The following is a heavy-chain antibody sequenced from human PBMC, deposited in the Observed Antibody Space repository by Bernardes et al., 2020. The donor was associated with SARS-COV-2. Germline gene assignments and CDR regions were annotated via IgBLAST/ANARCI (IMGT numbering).Heavy chain of an antibody. Sequence: VGSLRLSCAASGFTFSSYAMSWVRQAPGKGLEWVSAISGSGGSTYYADSVKGRFTISRDNSKNTLYLQMNSLRAEDTAVYYCASPFCGGTSCYYYYGMDVWGQGTTVTVSS. CDR2: ISGSGGST. CDR3: ASPFCGGTSCYYYYGMDV. D-gene: IGHD2-2*01. CDR1: GFTFSSYA. V-gene: IGHV3-23*01. J-gene: IGHJ6*02.